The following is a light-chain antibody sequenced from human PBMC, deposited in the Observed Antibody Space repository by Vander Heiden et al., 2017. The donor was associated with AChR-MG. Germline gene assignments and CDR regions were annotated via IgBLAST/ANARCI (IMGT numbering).Light chain of an antibody. Sequence: DIQMTQSPSSVSASVGDRVTITCRASQGIISWLAWYQQKPGKAPKLLISAASSLQSGVPSRFSGSASGTDFTLTISSLQPEDSATYFCQQAKSFPWTFGQGTKVEIK. CDR2: AAS. CDR3: QQAKSFPWT. CDR1: QGIISW. J-gene: IGKJ1*01. V-gene: IGKV1-12*01.